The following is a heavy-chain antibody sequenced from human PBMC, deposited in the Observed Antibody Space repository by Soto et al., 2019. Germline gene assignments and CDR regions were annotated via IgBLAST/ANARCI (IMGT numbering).Heavy chain of an antibody. CDR1: GFTFSNFD. CDR3: ARAYTGRLPRRADYYYAMDV. V-gene: IGHV3-13*05. Sequence: TGGSLRLSCATSGFTFSNFDMHWVRQVPGKGLEWVSAIGAARDPYYLGSVKGRFTISRENAQNSVYLQMNDLRAGDSAVYYCARAYTGRLPRRADYYYAMDVWGQGTTVTVSS. D-gene: IGHD2-2*02. CDR2: IGAARDP. J-gene: IGHJ6*02.